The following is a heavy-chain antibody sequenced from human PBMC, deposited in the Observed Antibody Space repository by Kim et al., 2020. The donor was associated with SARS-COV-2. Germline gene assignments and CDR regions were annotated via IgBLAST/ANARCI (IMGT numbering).Heavy chain of an antibody. CDR1: GYTLTELS. CDR2: FDPEDGET. Sequence: ASVKVSCKVSGYTLTELSMHWVRQAPGKGLEWMGGFDPEDGETIYAQKFQGRVTMTEDTSTDTAYMELSSLRSEDTAVYYCATGVQYARGYCSGGSCYNHAFDIWGQGTMVTVSS. CDR3: ATGVQYARGYCSGGSCYNHAFDI. V-gene: IGHV1-24*01. J-gene: IGHJ3*02. D-gene: IGHD2-15*01.